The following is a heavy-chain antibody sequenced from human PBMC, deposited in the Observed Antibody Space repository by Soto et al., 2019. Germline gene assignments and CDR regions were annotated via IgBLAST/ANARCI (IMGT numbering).Heavy chain of an antibody. CDR1: GGSISSGGYY. J-gene: IGHJ4*02. D-gene: IGHD5-12*01. CDR2: IYYSGST. CDR3: VGSRVEEMATNY. V-gene: IGHV4-31*03. Sequence: QVQLQESGPGLVKPSQTLSLTCTVSGGSISSGGYYWSWIRRHPGKGLEWIGYIYYSGSTYYNPSLKSRVTISVDTSKNQFSLKLSSVTAADTAVYYCVGSRVEEMATNYWGQGTLVTVSS.